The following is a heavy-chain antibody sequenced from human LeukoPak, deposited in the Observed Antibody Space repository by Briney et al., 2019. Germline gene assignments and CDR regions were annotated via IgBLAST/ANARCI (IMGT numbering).Heavy chain of an antibody. J-gene: IGHJ4*02. CDR3: ARHAYVDIAMVTNFDY. CDR2: IYPGDSDT. CDR1: GYSFTSYW. V-gene: IGHV5-51*01. D-gene: IGHD5-18*01. Sequence: GESLKISCKGSGYSFTSYWIGWVRQMPGKGLEWMGIIYPGDSDTRYSPSFQGQVTISADKSISTAYLQWSSLKASDTAMYYCARHAYVDIAMVTNFDYWGQGTLVTVSS.